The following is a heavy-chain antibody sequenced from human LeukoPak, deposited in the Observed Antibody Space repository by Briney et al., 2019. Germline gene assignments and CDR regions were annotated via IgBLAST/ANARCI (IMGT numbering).Heavy chain of an antibody. CDR1: GGSIRSNY. Sequence: SETLSLTCTVSGGSIRSNYWSWIRQPPGKGLEWIGCISDSGNTNDIPSLKSRVSISVDSSKNQLSLRLSSVTAADTAVYYCTRIYDSRTGLLDYWGQGILVTVSS. CDR3: TRIYDSRTGLLDY. D-gene: IGHD3-22*01. J-gene: IGHJ4*02. CDR2: ISDSGNT. V-gene: IGHV4-59*01.